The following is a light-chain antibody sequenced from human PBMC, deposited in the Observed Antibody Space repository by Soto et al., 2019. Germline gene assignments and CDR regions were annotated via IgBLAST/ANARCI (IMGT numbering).Light chain of an antibody. CDR3: QQYNNWPPWT. CDR1: QSISTD. Sequence: EIVMTQSPATLSVSPGDRATLSCRASQSISTDLAWYQQKPGQAPRLLIYAATTRATDIPARFSGSGSGTEFTLTISNLQSEDFVVYYCQQYNNWPPWTFGQGTKVE. J-gene: IGKJ1*01. CDR2: AAT. V-gene: IGKV3-15*01.